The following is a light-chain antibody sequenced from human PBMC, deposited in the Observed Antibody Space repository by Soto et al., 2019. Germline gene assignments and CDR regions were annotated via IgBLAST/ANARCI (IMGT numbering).Light chain of an antibody. V-gene: IGKV3-15*01. Sequence: EIVMTQSPATLSVSPGERATLSCRANQSVSSNLAWYQQKPGQAPRLLIYGTSTRATGIPARFSGSGSGTEFTLTISSLQSEDFAVYYCQHFNNWPPKYTFGQRTRLEIK. CDR3: QHFNNWPPKYT. CDR1: QSVSSN. J-gene: IGKJ2*01. CDR2: GTS.